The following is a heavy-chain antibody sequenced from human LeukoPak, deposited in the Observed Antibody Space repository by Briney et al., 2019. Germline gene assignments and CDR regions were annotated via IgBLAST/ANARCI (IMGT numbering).Heavy chain of an antibody. CDR3: ARDQVPSIAARPWNNWFDP. D-gene: IGHD6-6*01. Sequence: ASVKVSCKASGGTFSSYAISWVRQAPGQGLEWMGGIIPIFGTANYAQKFQGRVTITADESTSTAYMELSSLRSEDTAVYYCARDQVPSIAARPWNNWFDPWGQGTLVTVSS. CDR1: GGTFSSYA. V-gene: IGHV1-69*13. J-gene: IGHJ5*02. CDR2: IIPIFGTA.